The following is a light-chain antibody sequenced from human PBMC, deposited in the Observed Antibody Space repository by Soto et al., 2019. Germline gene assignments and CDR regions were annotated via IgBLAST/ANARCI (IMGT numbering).Light chain of an antibody. CDR3: QYDSCSGT. CDR2: ATS. CDR1: QSISRTY. J-gene: IGKJ1*01. V-gene: IGKV3-20*01. Sequence: ENVLTQSPGTLSLSPGERATLSCRASQSISRTYLAWYQQKPVQAPRLLIYATSSRATVIPDRFSGSGSGTNFTLTSSRQEQDDVTVYCWQYDSCSGTFGQGTKVDIK.